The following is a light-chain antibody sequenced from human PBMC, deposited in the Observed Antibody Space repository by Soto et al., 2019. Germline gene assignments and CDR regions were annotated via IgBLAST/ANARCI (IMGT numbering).Light chain of an antibody. V-gene: IGLV2-8*01. CDR3: CSHTGSNNFVV. Sequence: QSALTQPPSAPGSPGQSVTISCTATSSDIGGYNYVSWYQQHPGKAPKLMIYEVTKRPSGVPDRFSGSKSGYTASLTVSGLQAEDEADYYCCSHTGSNNFVVFGGGTKLTVL. J-gene: IGLJ2*01. CDR1: SSDIGGYNY. CDR2: EVT.